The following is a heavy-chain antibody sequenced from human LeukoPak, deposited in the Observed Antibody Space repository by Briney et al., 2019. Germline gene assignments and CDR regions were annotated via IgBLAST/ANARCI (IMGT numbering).Heavy chain of an antibody. CDR2: INGDGSTT. V-gene: IGHV3-74*03. CDR1: GFTFSTYW. D-gene: IGHD3-10*01. Sequence: PRGSLRLSCTAPGFTFSTYWINWVRPRPRERLVWVDIINGDGSTTTHADSVKGRFTISRDKAKNTAYLQMNSLRDEDTAVYFCARDYAGSPDYWGQGTLVTVSA. CDR3: ARDYAGSPDY. J-gene: IGHJ4*02.